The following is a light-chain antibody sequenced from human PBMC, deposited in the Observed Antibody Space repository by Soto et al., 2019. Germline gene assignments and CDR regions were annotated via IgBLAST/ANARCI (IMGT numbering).Light chain of an antibody. CDR2: DAS. V-gene: IGKV3-11*01. J-gene: IGKJ4*01. Sequence: EIVLTQSPATLSLSPGERATLSCRASQTISSYLAWYQQKPGQAPRLLIYDASNRAAGIPARFSGFGSGTDFTLTISSLEPDDVAIYYCQQRTNWPLTFGGGTNVEIK. CDR3: QQRTNWPLT. CDR1: QTISSY.